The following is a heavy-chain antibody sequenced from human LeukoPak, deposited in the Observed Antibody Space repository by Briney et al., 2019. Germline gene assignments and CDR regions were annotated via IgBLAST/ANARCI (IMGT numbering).Heavy chain of an antibody. Sequence: GGSQRLSCAASGFTFSSYWMSWVRQAPGKGLEWVANIKQDGSEKYYVDSVKGRFTISRDNAKNSLYLQMNSLRAEDTAVYYCARVPYDFWSGYYGGYYYYYMDVWGKGTTVTVSS. V-gene: IGHV3-7*01. J-gene: IGHJ6*03. CDR1: GFTFSSYW. CDR3: ARVPYDFWSGYYGGYYYYYMDV. CDR2: IKQDGSEK. D-gene: IGHD3-3*01.